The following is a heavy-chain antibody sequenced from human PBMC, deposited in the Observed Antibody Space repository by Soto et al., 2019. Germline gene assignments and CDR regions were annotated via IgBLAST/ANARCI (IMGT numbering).Heavy chain of an antibody. D-gene: IGHD3-22*01. CDR2: ISGSGGST. CDR1: GFSFGSYA. V-gene: IGHV3-23*01. Sequence: GGSVRLACAASGFSFGSYAMTWVRQAPGKGLEWVSAISGSGGSTYYADPVKGRFTISRDNSKNTLYLQMNSLRAEDTAVYYCAKDLKPMIVVAPPGIWGQGTMVTVSS. J-gene: IGHJ3*02. CDR3: AKDLKPMIVVAPPGI.